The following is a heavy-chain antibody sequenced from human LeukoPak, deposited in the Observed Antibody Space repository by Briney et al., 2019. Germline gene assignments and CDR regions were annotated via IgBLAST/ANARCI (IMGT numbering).Heavy chain of an antibody. V-gene: IGHV4-61*02. CDR3: ARDPYPHSTNSMDV. CDR2: IYTSGST. CDR1: GASLSSATHH. D-gene: IGHD6-13*01. J-gene: IGHJ6*04. Sequence: SETLSLTCTVSGASLSSATHHWSWIRQPAGPGPEWIGRIYTSGSTTYNPSLKSRVTISKATSKNQFSLNLTSATAADTAVYYCARDPYPHSTNSMDVWGKGTTVTVSS.